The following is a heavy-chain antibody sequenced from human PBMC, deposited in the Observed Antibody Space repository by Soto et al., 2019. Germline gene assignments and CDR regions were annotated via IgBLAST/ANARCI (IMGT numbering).Heavy chain of an antibody. Sequence: QVQLVESGGGVVQPGRSLRLSCAASGFSFSSYAMHRVRQAPGKGLEWVAVISYDGSNKYYVDSVKGRFTISRDNSKNTLYLQMNSLRAEDTAVYYCAKDRVAATPYWYLDLWGRGTLVTVSS. D-gene: IGHD2-15*01. J-gene: IGHJ2*01. CDR3: AKDRVAATPYWYLDL. V-gene: IGHV3-30*18. CDR1: GFSFSSYA. CDR2: ISYDGSNK.